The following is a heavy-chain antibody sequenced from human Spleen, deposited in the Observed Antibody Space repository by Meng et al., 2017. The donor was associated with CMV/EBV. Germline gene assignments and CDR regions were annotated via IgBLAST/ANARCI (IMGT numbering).Heavy chain of an antibody. CDR3: ARGPSITVGGVIIWPLED. Sequence: SVKVSCKASGGTFSSSSLMWVRQAPGQGLEWMGGITPAFETADYAQKFRDRVTITTDDSATPAYMEMSSLGSEDTAVYFCARGPSITVGGVIIWPLEDWGQGTLVTVSS. V-gene: IGHV1-69*05. CDR1: GGTFSSSS. CDR2: ITPAFETA. D-gene: IGHD3-16*02. J-gene: IGHJ4*02.